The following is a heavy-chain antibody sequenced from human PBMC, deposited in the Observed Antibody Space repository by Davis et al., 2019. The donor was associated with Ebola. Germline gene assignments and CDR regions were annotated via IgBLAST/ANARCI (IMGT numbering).Heavy chain of an antibody. Sequence: ESLKISCPASGFTFRNLCMTRVRQAPGKGLEWVATIKPDGSDTNYVDSVKGRFTISRDNAKKSLYLQMNTLKAEDTGVYFCARTTVADYWGQGTLVTVSS. CDR2: IKPDGSDT. CDR3: ARTTVADY. D-gene: IGHD4-23*01. CDR1: GFTFRNLC. J-gene: IGHJ4*02. V-gene: IGHV3-7*01.